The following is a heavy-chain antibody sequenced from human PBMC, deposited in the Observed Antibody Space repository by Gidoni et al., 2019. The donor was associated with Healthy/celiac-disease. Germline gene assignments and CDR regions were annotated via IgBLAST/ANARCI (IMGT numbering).Heavy chain of an antibody. CDR3: ARGVSWSPNVRTMGMDV. Sequence: QVQLQQWGAGLLKPSETLSLTCAVYGGSFSGYYWSWIRQPPGKGLEWIGEINHSGSTNYNPSLKSRVTISVDTSKNQFSLKLSSVTAADTAVYYCARGVSWSPNVRTMGMDVWGQGTTVTVSS. D-gene: IGHD3-3*01. V-gene: IGHV4-34*01. CDR2: INHSGST. J-gene: IGHJ6*02. CDR1: GGSFSGYY.